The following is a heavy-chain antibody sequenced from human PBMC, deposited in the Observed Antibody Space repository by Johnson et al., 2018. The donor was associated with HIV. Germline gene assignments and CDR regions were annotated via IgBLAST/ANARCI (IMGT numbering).Heavy chain of an antibody. CDR1: RFTFSDYY. Sequence: QVQLVESGGGLVKPGGSLRLSCAASRFTFSDYYMSWIRQTPGKGLEWVAYISSSGGTIYYADSVKGRFSISRDNAKNSLYLQMNSLRAEDTAVYYCAGDRGYWDAFEIGGQGTMVTVSP. J-gene: IGHJ3*02. D-gene: IGHD3-22*01. CDR2: ISSSGGTI. V-gene: IGHV3-11*01. CDR3: AGDRGYWDAFEI.